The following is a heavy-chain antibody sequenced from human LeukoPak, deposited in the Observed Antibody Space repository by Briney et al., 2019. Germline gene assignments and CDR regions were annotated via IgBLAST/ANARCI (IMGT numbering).Heavy chain of an antibody. J-gene: IGHJ4*02. Sequence: PGGSLRLSCAASGFSFSSYGMYWVCQAPQKGLQWVSAISSGGGGTNYADSVKGQYPISRDNSKITVYLKMNSLRAEDPAVYHCAKDRVAAVVTMGRARRGFDYRGGGSLLTVSS. CDR1: GFSFSSYG. CDR3: AKDRVAAVVTMGRARRGFDY. D-gene: IGHD5-18*01. V-gene: IGHV3-23*01. CDR2: ISSGGGGT.